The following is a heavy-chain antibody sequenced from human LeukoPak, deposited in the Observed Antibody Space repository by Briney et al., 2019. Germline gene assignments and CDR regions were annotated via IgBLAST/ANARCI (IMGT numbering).Heavy chain of an antibody. CDR1: GFTFSSYA. J-gene: IGHJ4*02. Sequence: PGGSPRLSCAASGFTFSSYAMSWVRQAPGKGLEWVSAISGSGGSTYYADSVKGRFTISRDNSKNTLYLQMNSLRAEDTALYYCVKEDYYDSSGYYPLGFWGQGTLVTVSS. CDR3: VKEDYYDSSGYYPLGF. CDR2: ISGSGGST. V-gene: IGHV3-23*01. D-gene: IGHD3-22*01.